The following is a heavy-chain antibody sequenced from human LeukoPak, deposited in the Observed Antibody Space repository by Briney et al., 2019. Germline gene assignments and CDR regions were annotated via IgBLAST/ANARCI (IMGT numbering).Heavy chain of an antibody. Sequence: SETLTLTCTVSGGSISSYYWSWIRQPPGKGLEWIGYIYYSGSTNYNPSLKSRVTISVDTSKNQFSLKLSSVTAADTAVYYCARDVVVVAATHHYYYCGMDVWGQGTTVTVSS. CDR1: GGSISSYY. CDR3: ARDVVVVAATHHYYYCGMDV. V-gene: IGHV4-59*08. J-gene: IGHJ6*02. CDR2: IYYSGST. D-gene: IGHD2-15*01.